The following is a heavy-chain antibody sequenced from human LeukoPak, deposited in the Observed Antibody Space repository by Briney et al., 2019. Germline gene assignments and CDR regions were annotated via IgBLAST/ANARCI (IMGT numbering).Heavy chain of an antibody. Sequence: GGSLRLSCAASGFTFSSYGMHWVGQAPGKGPEWVAVISYDRSNKYYADSVKGRFTISRDNSKNTLYLQMNSLRAEDTAVYYCAKATVADYYFHYWGQGTLVTVSS. CDR3: AKATVADYYFHY. D-gene: IGHD6-19*01. CDR1: GFTFSSYG. V-gene: IGHV3-30*18. CDR2: ISYDRSNK. J-gene: IGHJ4*02.